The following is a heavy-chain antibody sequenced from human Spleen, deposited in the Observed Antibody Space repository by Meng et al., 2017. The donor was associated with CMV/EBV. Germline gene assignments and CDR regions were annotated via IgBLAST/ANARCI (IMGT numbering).Heavy chain of an antibody. CDR3: ARGGNYYGSGMPYYYGMDV. CDR2: MHPNSGDT. V-gene: IGHV1-2*02. Sequence: ASVKVSCKASGYTFTGYYMHWVRQAPGQGLEWMGSMHPNSGDTEYAQKFQGRVTMTGDTSITTAYMELSNLISDDTAVYYCARGGNYYGSGMPYYYGMDVWGQGTTVTVSS. J-gene: IGHJ6*02. D-gene: IGHD3-10*01. CDR1: GYTFTGYY.